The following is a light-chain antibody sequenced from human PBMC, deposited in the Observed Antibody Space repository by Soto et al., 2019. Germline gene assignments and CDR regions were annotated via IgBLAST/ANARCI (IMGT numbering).Light chain of an antibody. Sequence: QSVLTQPPSVSGAPGQRVTISCTGSSSNIGAGYNVHWYQQLPGTAPKLLIYGNSNRPSGVPDRFSGSKSGTSASLAITGLQAEDVADYYCQSYDSSLSGLLFGGGTKLTVL. J-gene: IGLJ3*02. CDR2: GNS. V-gene: IGLV1-40*01. CDR1: SSNIGAGYN. CDR3: QSYDSSLSGLL.